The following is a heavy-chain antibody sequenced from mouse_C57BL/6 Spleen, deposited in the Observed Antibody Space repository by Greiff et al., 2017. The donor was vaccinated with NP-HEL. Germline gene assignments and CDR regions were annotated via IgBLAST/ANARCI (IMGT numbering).Heavy chain of an antibody. CDR2: IHPNSGST. J-gene: IGHJ4*01. D-gene: IGHD2-5*01. CDR1: GYTFTSYW. V-gene: IGHV1-64*01. Sequence: QVQLQQPGAELVKPGASVKLSCKASGYTFTSYWMHWVKQRPGQGLEWIGMIHPNSGSTNYNEKFKSKATLTVDKSSSTAYMQLSSLTSEDSAVYYCARKGYYSNPYAMDYWGQGTSVTVSS. CDR3: ARKGYYSNPYAMDY.